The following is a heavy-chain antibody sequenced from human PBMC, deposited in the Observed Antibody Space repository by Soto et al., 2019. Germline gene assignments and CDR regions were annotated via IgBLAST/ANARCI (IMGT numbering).Heavy chain of an antibody. J-gene: IGHJ4*02. CDR2: SITPFGAA. Sequence: VQLMQSGAEVKQPGSSVKVSCKASGGTLSSHSINWVRQAPGRGLECMGGSITPFGAAKYAQDFKGRVTIPAHQSTSTAYMELISLRSDDTAVYYCAREVGYGDFSAALLDWGQGTLVTVSS. V-gene: IGHV1-69*01. CDR1: GGTLSSHS. D-gene: IGHD4-17*01. CDR3: AREVGYGDFSAALLD.